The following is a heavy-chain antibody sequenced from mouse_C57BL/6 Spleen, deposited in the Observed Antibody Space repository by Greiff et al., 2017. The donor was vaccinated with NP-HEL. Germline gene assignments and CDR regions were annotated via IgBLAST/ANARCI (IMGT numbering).Heavy chain of an antibody. CDR1: GYTFTSYW. D-gene: IGHD2-1*01. Sequence: VQLQQSGAELVKPGASVKMSCKASGYTFTSYWITWVKQRPGQGLEWIGDIYPGSGSTNYNEKFKSKATLTVDTSSSTAYMQLSSLTSEDSAVYYCAREYYGNHAMDYWGQGTSVTVSS. V-gene: IGHV1-55*01. CDR3: AREYYGNHAMDY. CDR2: IYPGSGST. J-gene: IGHJ4*01.